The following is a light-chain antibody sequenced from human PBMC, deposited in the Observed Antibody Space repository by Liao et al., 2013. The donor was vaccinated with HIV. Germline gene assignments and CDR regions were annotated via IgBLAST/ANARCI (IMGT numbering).Light chain of an antibody. CDR3: QVWDRSSGHPV. CDR2: QNY. J-gene: IGLJ1*01. V-gene: IGLV3-1*01. Sequence: SYELTQPPSVSVSPGQTASIPCSGDKVGDRIVSWYQVKPGQSPEVIIYQNYQRPSGTPERFSGSNSGNTATLTISGVEAGDEADYYCQVWDRSSGHPVFGAGTKVTVL. CDR1: KVGDRI.